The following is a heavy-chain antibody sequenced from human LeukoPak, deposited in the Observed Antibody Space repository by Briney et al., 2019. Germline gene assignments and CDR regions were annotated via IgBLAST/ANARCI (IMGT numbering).Heavy chain of an antibody. D-gene: IGHD6-25*01. CDR1: GFTFSDYY. V-gene: IGHV3-11*05. CDR2: ISSSTHYT. CDR3: ARDPETWQAA. Sequence: GGSLRLSCAASGFTFSDYYMTWIRQAPGKGLEWVSYISSSTHYTNYADSVKGRFTISRDNANNSLYLQMNSLRAEDTAVYYCARDPETWQAAWGQGTLVTVSS. J-gene: IGHJ4*02.